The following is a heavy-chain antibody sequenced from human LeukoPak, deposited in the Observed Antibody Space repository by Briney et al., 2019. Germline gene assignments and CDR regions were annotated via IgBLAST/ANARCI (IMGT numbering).Heavy chain of an antibody. CDR2: IRYDGSKK. J-gene: IGHJ4*02. Sequence: GGALRLSCAACGLTFSSYGMQGVRQAPGKGLEGVAFIRYDGSKKYYADAVKGRFTISRDNSNNTLYLQMNSLRAEDTAVYYCAKDFSSSWYWDYWGQGTLVTVSS. D-gene: IGHD6-13*01. V-gene: IGHV3-30*02. CDR3: AKDFSSSWYWDY. CDR1: GLTFSSYG.